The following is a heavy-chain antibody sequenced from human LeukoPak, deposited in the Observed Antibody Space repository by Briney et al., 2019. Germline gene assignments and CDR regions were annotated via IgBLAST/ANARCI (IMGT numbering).Heavy chain of an antibody. V-gene: IGHV3-21*06. CDR1: GFTFSTFA. CDR3: VRDVGAVRGEVYFDY. D-gene: IGHD3-10*01. CDR2: ITGSGPYM. J-gene: IGHJ4*02. Sequence: GGSLRLPCAASGFTFSTFAMHWVRLSPGKGLEWVSSITGSGPYMLYADSVKHRFTISRDNTKNLLYLEMNSLRAEDTAMYFCVRDVGAVRGEVYFDYWGQGTLVTVSS.